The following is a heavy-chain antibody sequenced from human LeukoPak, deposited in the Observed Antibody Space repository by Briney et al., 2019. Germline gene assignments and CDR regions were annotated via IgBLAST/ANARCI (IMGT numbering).Heavy chain of an antibody. CDR1: GDSVSGYY. CDR3: ARGGDRPDKNNWFDP. Sequence: PSETLSLTCGVSGDSVSGYYWSWIRQPPGKGLEWIGYIYYSGSTYYNPSLKSRVTISVDMSKNQFSLKLSSVTAADTAVYYCARGGDRPDKNNWFDPWGQGTLVTVSS. D-gene: IGHD4-17*01. J-gene: IGHJ5*02. V-gene: IGHV4-30-4*01. CDR2: IYYSGST.